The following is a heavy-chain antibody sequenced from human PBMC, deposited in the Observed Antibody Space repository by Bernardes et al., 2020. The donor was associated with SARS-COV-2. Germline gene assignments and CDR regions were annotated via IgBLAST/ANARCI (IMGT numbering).Heavy chain of an antibody. D-gene: IGHD3-16*01. Sequence: GWSLRLSCAASGFTFSIYSMNWVRQAPGKGLEWVSSIAGGGGYIYYADSVKGRFTISRDNARNSLFLQLNSLRDEDTAVYYCARDLRDRGDPNWFDPWGQGTLVTVSS. CDR2: IAGGGGYI. CDR1: GFTFSIYS. CDR3: ARDLRDRGDPNWFDP. J-gene: IGHJ5*02. V-gene: IGHV3-21*06.